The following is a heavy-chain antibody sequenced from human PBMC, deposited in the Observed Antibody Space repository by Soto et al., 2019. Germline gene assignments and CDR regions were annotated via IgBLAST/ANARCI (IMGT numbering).Heavy chain of an antibody. CDR1: GFTFDDYA. Sequence: GGSLRLSCAAAGFTFDDYAMHWARQAPGKGLEWVSGISWNSGSIGYADSVKGRFTISRDNAKNSLYLQMNSLRAEDTALYYCAKDRRIVGATSVDIDYWGQGTLVTVSS. D-gene: IGHD1-26*01. CDR3: AKDRRIVGATSVDIDY. J-gene: IGHJ4*02. V-gene: IGHV3-9*01. CDR2: ISWNSGSI.